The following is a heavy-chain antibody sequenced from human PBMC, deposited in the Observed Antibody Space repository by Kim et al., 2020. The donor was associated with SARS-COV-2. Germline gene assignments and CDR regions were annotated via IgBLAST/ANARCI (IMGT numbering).Heavy chain of an antibody. Sequence: GGSLRLSCAASGFTFSSYAMHWVRQAPGKGLEWVAVISYDGSNKYYADSVKGRFTISRDNSKNTLYLQMNSLRAEDTAVYYCARDLGGGKTVHYFDYWGQGTLVTVSS. CDR2: ISYDGSNK. D-gene: IGHD3-16*01. CDR3: ARDLGGGKTVHYFDY. J-gene: IGHJ4*02. CDR1: GFTFSSYA. V-gene: IGHV3-30-3*01.